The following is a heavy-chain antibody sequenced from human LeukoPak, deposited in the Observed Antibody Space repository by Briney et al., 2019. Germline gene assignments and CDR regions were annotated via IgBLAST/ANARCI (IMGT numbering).Heavy chain of an antibody. CDR1: GFTFSSYA. CDR3: AKDGEYSSGWNHFDY. V-gene: IGHV3-23*01. D-gene: IGHD6-25*01. Sequence: PGGSLRLSCAASGFTFSSYAMSWVRQAPGKGLEWVSAISGSGGSTYYADSVKGRFTISRDNSKNTLYLQMNSLRAEDTAVYYCAKDGEYSSGWNHFDYWGQGTLVTVSS. CDR2: ISGSGGST. J-gene: IGHJ4*02.